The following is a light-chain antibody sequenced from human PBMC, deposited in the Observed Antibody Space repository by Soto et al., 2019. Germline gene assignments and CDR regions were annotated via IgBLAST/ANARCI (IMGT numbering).Light chain of an antibody. CDR1: QSLRSS. CDR2: DAS. CDR3: AQYNNWPQT. Sequence: EIVLTQSPGTLSLTPGERATLSCRASQSLRSSLAWYQQKPGQAPRILISDASTRATGIPARFSGSGSGTDSPLTISGLQSEDFAVYYCAQYNNWPQTFGQGSMVDIK. V-gene: IGKV3-15*01. J-gene: IGKJ1*01.